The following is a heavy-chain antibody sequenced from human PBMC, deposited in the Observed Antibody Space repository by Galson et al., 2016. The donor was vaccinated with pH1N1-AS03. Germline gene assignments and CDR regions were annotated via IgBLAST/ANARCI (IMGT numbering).Heavy chain of an antibody. Sequence: TLSLTCTVSGDSISDGFFYWTWIRQPAGKGLEWIGRIYPSGNPKYNPSLKSRVSISVDTSKNQFSLQLKSVTAGDTAVYFCARVLRLGHDASDIWGQGTMVTVSS. CDR2: IYPSGNP. V-gene: IGHV4-61*02. D-gene: IGHD3-16*01. J-gene: IGHJ3*02. CDR3: ARVLRLGHDASDI. CDR1: GDSISDGFFY.